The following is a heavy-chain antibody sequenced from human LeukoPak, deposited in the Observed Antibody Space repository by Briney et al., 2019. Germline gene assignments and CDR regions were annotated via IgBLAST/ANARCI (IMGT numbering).Heavy chain of an antibody. Sequence: SETLSLTCTVSGDSISSSNSYWGWIRQPPGKGLEWFGPIYYSVSTHYDPYLKSRLSISRHTSKTQFYLKLSAVPPADTVVYYCARRPAIIMDRGVVYYFDSWGQGILVTVSS. J-gene: IGHJ4*02. CDR2: IYYSVST. CDR3: ARRPAIIMDRGVVYYFDS. CDR1: GDSISSSNSY. D-gene: IGHD3-10*01. V-gene: IGHV4-39*01.